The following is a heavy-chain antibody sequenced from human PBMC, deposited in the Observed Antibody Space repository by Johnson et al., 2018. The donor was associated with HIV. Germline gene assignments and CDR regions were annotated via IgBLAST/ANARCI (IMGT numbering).Heavy chain of an antibody. J-gene: IGHJ3*02. CDR2: VYSGGNT. V-gene: IGHV3-66*02. D-gene: IGHD3-3*01. CDR3: ASGGRTYYNLWSGYSDAFDI. CDR1: GFTVSRNH. Sequence: EVQLVESGGGLVQPGGSLRLSCAASGFTVSRNHMSWVRQAPGKGLEWVSIVYSGGNTYYADSVKGRFTISRDNSKDTLYLQMNSLRAEDSAVYFCASGGRTYYNLWSGYSDAFDIWGQGTMVTVSS.